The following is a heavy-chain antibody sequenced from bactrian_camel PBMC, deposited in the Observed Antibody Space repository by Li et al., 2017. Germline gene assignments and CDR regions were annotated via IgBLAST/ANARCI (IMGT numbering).Heavy chain of an antibody. D-gene: IGHD5*01. CDR2: IGQDGRT. J-gene: IGHJ4*01. Sequence: DVQLVESGGGSVQTGGALRVSCLASGATHMSSFCMGWFRQALGKEREAVASIGQDGRTTYADSVKGRFTFSRDNAKNTLYLQLNSLTREDSAMYYRTRETQWVGYHEFAEYWDRGPRSPSP. CDR1: GATHMSSFC. V-gene: IGHV3S67*01.